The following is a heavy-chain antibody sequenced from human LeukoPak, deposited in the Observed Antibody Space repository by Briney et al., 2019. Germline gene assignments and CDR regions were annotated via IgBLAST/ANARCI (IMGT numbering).Heavy chain of an antibody. J-gene: IGHJ1*01. V-gene: IGHV3-30*02. CDR2: IRYDGSNK. CDR3: AKDRDGGKSVIFSEYLQH. CDR1: GFTFSSYG. D-gene: IGHD4-23*01. Sequence: GSLRLSCAASGFTFSSYGMHWVRQAPGKGLEWVAFIRYDGSNKYYADSVKGRFSISRDNSKNTLYLQMNSLRAEDTAVYYCAKDRDGGKSVIFSEYLQHWGQGTLVTVSS.